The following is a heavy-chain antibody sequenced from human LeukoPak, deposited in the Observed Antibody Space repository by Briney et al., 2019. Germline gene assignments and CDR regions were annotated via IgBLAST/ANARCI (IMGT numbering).Heavy chain of an antibody. CDR1: GGSIDSTNY. CDR3: VRRAYIYGIQGWYFDL. J-gene: IGHJ2*01. D-gene: IGHD5-18*01. CDR2: IYYSGNT. Sequence: SGTLSLTCGVSGGSIDSTNYWSWVRQPPGKGLEWIGHIYYSGNTYYNPSLKSRVTISIDTSKNQFSLKLSSVTAADTAVYYCVRRAYIYGIQGWYFDLWGRGTLVTVSS. V-gene: IGHV4-30-4*01.